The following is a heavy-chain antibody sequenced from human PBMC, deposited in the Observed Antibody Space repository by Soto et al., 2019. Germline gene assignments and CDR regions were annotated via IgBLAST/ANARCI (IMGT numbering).Heavy chain of an antibody. J-gene: IGHJ4*02. CDR1: GGSISAYY. CDR2: IYYTGGT. CDR3: ASTFVTGYSDS. Sequence: QVQLQESGPGLVRPSETLSLTCTVSGGSISAYYWGWVRQPPGKGLEWIGHIYYTGGTRYNPSLKSRVTISVDTSRIHFSLRLNSVTAADTAVYYCASTFVTGYSDSWGQGTLVTVSS. V-gene: IGHV4-59*01. D-gene: IGHD3-9*01.